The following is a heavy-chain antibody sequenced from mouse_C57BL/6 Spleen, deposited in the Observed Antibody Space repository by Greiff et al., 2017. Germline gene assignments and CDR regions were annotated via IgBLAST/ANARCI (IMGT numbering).Heavy chain of an antibody. CDR3: AITTVVAGAMDY. J-gene: IGHJ4*01. D-gene: IGHD1-1*01. Sequence: EVQLQQSGPVLVKPGASVKMSCKASGYTFTDYYMNWVKQSHGKSLEWIGVINPYNGGTSYNQKFKGKATLTVDKSSSTAYMELNSLTSEDSAVYYCAITTVVAGAMDYWGQGTSVTVSS. V-gene: IGHV1-19*01. CDR1: GYTFTDYY. CDR2: INPYNGGT.